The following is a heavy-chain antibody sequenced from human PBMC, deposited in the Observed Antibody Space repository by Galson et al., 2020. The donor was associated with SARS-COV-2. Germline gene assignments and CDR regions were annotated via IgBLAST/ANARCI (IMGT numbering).Heavy chain of an antibody. V-gene: IGHV4-31*03. CDR2: IYYSGSV. J-gene: IGHJ5*02. D-gene: IGHD5-18*01. CDR3: ARGTWMELWLRGSWFDP. Sequence: TLSLTCTVSGDSMSSSGYYWSWIRQHPGKGLEWIGYIYYSGSVDYNPSLKGRLTISVDASKNQFSLKLNSVTAADTAVYYCARGTWMELWLRGSWFDPWGQGTLVSVAS. CDR1: GDSMSSSGYY.